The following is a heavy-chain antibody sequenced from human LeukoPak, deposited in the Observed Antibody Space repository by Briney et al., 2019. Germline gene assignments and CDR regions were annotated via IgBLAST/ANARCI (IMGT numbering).Heavy chain of an antibody. Sequence: PGGSLRLSCAASGFTVSSNYMSWVRQAPGKGLEWVSSISSSSSYIYYADSVKGRFTISRDNAKNSLYLQMNSLRAEDTAVYYCARGLCGGDCYDYWGQGTLVTVSS. J-gene: IGHJ4*02. V-gene: IGHV3-21*01. CDR2: ISSSSSYI. D-gene: IGHD2-21*01. CDR1: GFTVSSNY. CDR3: ARGLCGGDCYDY.